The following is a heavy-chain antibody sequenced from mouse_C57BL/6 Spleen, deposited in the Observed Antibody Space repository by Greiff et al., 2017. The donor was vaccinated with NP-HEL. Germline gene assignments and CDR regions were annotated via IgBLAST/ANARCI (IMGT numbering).Heavy chain of an antibody. CDR2: INDDGSST. D-gene: IGHD1-1*01. Sequence: EVKLVESEGGLVQPGSSMKLSCTASGFTFSDYYMAWVRQVPEKGLEWVANINDDGSSTYYLDSLKSRFIISRDNAKNILYLQRSSLKSEDTATYYCARASSYVNWYFDVWGTGTTVTVSS. J-gene: IGHJ1*03. V-gene: IGHV5-16*01. CDR3: ARASSYVNWYFDV. CDR1: GFTFSDYY.